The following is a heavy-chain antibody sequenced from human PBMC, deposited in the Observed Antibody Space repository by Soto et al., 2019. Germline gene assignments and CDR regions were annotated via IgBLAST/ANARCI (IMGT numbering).Heavy chain of an antibody. CDR3: AKAHPVYGSTWFFFDY. J-gene: IGHJ4*02. D-gene: IGHD6-19*01. CDR2: LNAGGGVT. CDR1: GFTFGRYA. Sequence: EVQLLESGGGVVKPGGSLTLSCAASGFTFGRYAMRWVRQAPGKGLEWVSGLNAGGGVTDYADSVKGRFTVSRDNSKNTLYLQMSKLRVEDTAVYYCAKAHPVYGSTWFFFDYWGQGTLVTVSS. V-gene: IGHV3-23*01.